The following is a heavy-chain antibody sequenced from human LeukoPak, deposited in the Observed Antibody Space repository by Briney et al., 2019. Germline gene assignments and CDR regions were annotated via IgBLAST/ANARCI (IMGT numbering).Heavy chain of an antibody. D-gene: IGHD3-10*01. CDR2: ISGSGGST. CDR3: AKGPFMVRGVKFDY. Sequence: GGPLRLFCSASRFPCSSYDVRGARQSRGKGVVGVSAISGSGGSTYYADSVKGRFTISRDNSKNTLYLQMNSLRAEDTAVYYCAKGPFMVRGVKFDYWGQGTLVTVSS. CDR1: RFPCSSYD. J-gene: IGHJ4*02. V-gene: IGHV3-23*01.